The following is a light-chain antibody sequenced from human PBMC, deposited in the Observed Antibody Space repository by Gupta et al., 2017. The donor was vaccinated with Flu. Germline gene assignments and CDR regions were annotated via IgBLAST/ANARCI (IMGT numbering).Light chain of an antibody. V-gene: IGKV3-11*01. Sequence: EIVLTQSPATLSLSPGERATLSCRASQSISGYLAWYQQRPGQAPRLLIYDAFNRATGIPARFSGSGSGTDFTLTISSLEPEDFAVYYCQQRSNRPLTFGGGTKVEIK. CDR2: DAF. J-gene: IGKJ4*01. CDR1: QSISGY. CDR3: QQRSNRPLT.